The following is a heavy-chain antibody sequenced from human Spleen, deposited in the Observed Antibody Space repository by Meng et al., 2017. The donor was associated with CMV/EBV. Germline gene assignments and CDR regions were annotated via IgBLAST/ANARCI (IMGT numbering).Heavy chain of an antibody. CDR3: ARGTRRGEVDY. D-gene: IGHD3-16*01. CDR1: GNTFTSYY. V-gene: IGHV1-46*01. Sequence: SCKASGNTFTSYYMHWVRQAPGQGLEWMGIINPSGGSKSYAQKFQGRVTMTRDTSTSTVYMELSSLRSEDTAVYYCARGTRRGEVDYWGQGTLVTVS. J-gene: IGHJ4*02. CDR2: INPSGGSK.